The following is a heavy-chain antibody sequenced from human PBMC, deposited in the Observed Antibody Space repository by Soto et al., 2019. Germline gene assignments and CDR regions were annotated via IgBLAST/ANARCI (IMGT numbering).Heavy chain of an antibody. CDR3: ARGEQYSGRIFDY. CDR1: GDSVSSNSAG. CDR2: TYYRSKWYY. V-gene: IGHV6-1*01. J-gene: IGHJ4*01. D-gene: IGHD1-26*01. Sequence: QVQLQQSGPGLVKPSQTLSLTCAITGDSVSSNSAGWSWVRQSPSRGLEWLGRTYYRSKWYYEYAVSVGGRITINPDTSKNQYSLQLNSVTPEDTAVYFCARGEQYSGRIFDYWGQGTLVTVSS.